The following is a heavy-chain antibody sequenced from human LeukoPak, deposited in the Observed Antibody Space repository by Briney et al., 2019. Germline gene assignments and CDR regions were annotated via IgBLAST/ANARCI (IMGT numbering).Heavy chain of an antibody. J-gene: IGHJ4*02. CDR3: AKTSDQLLYSKFDF. Sequence: PGESLRLSCATSGFTFSFYGMHWVRQAPGKGLEWVAFIQYDGSYKFYADSVQGRFSISRDNSKSPLFLQMNSLRPDDTALYYCAKTSDQLLYSKFDFWGQGTLVTVSS. CDR1: GFTFSFYG. V-gene: IGHV3-30*02. D-gene: IGHD2-2*02. CDR2: IQYDGSYK.